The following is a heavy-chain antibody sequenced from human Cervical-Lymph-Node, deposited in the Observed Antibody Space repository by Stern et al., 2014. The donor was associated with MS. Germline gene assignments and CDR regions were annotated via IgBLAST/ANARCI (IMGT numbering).Heavy chain of an antibody. V-gene: IGHV1-69*01. CDR3: VRLGDTAMAHFDY. CDR1: GGTFRSYA. Sequence: QVQLGQSGAEVNKPGSSVKVSCKASGGTFRSYAISWVRQAPGQGLEWMGGIIPLFGTANYSQKFQGRVTITADESTSTAYMELSSLRSEDTAVYYCVRLGDTAMAHFDYWGQGTLVTVSS. D-gene: IGHD5-18*01. CDR2: IIPLFGTA. J-gene: IGHJ4*02.